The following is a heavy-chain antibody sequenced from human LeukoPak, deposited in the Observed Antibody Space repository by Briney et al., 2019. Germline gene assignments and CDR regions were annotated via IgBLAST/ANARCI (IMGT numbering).Heavy chain of an antibody. V-gene: IGHV1-18*01. Sequence: ASVKVSCKASGYTFTSYGISWVRQAPGQGLEWMGWISAYNGNTNYAQKLQGRVTITTDESTSTAYMELGSLRSEDTAVYYCARGYSSGWYDAYYFDYWGQGALVTVSS. D-gene: IGHD6-19*01. J-gene: IGHJ4*02. CDR2: ISAYNGNT. CDR1: GYTFTSYG. CDR3: ARGYSSGWYDAYYFDY.